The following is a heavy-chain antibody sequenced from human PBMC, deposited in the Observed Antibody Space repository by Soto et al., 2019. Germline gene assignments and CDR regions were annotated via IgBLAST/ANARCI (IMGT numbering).Heavy chain of an antibody. V-gene: IGHV3-64*01. D-gene: IGHD3-10*01. CDR3: ATSGGYYYGSGSYDLDY. CDR2: ISSNGGST. J-gene: IGHJ4*02. CDR1: GFTFSSYA. Sequence: GGSLRLSCAASGFTFSSYAMHWVRQAPGKGLEYVSAISSNGGSTYYANSVKGRFTISRDNSKNTLYLQMGSLRAEDMAVYYCATSGGYYYGSGSYDLDYWGQGT.